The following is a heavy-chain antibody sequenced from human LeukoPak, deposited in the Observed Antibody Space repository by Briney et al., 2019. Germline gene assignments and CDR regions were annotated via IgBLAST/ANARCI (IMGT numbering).Heavy chain of an antibody. CDR2: IIPIFGTA. V-gene: IGHV1-69*13. CDR1: GYTFTSYG. D-gene: IGHD3-3*01. CDR3: ARVALGVVIANDALDI. J-gene: IGHJ3*02. Sequence: SVKVSCKASGYTFTSYGISWVRQAPGQGLEWMGGIIPIFGTANYAQKFQGRVTITADESTSTAYMELSSLRSEDTAVYYCARVALGVVIANDALDIWGQGTMVTVSS.